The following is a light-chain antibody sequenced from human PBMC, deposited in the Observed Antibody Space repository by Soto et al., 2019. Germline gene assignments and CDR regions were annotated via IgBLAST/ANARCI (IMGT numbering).Light chain of an antibody. CDR3: QEYNTFSGT. CDR1: QGISTW. V-gene: IGKV1-5*01. J-gene: IGKJ1*01. CDR2: DAS. Sequence: DVQMTQSPSTPSASIGDRVTITCRASQGISTWLAWYQQKPGKAPDLLIYDASKLLSGVPSRFSGSGSGTEFALTISSLQPDDFATYYCQEYNTFSGTFGQGTKVE.